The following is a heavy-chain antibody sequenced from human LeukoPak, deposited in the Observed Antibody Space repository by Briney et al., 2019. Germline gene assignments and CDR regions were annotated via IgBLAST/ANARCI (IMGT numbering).Heavy chain of an antibody. D-gene: IGHD5-18*01. CDR2: ISSSSSYT. J-gene: IGHJ3*02. CDR1: GFTFSDYY. V-gene: IGHV3-11*06. Sequence: PGGSLTLSCAASGFTFSDYYMSWIRQAPWKGLEWVSYISSSSSYTNYADSVKGRFTISRDNAKNSLYLQMNRLRAEDTAVYYCARASDTAMVNPTDAFDIWGQGTMVTVSS. CDR3: ARASDTAMVNPTDAFDI.